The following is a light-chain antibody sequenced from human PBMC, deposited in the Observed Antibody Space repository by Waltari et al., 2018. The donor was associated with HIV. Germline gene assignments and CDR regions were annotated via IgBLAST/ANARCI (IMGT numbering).Light chain of an antibody. V-gene: IGKV1-5*03. Sequence: DIQMTQSPSTLSASVGDRVTITCRASQSISEWVAWYQQRPGEAPKLLIYKASTLKSGVPSRFSGSGSGTEFTLTISCLQPEDFATYYCQQFNYSPTFGQWTTVEI. J-gene: IGKJ1*01. CDR2: KAS. CDR3: QQFNYSPT. CDR1: QSISEW.